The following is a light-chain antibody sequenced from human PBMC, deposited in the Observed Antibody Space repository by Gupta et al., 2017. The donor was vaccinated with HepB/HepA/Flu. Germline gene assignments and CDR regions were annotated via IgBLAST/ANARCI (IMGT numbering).Light chain of an antibody. J-gene: IGKJ2*04. CDR3: QHEGRSTCS. CDR2: RAS. CDR1: QSVSSSY. Sequence: EIVLTQSPGTLSLSPGERATLSCRASQSVSSSYLAWYKQKPVQAPRLLMYRASSRATDFPDRVSGSGSGTEFSLTISRLAPEDFAVDYYQHEGRSTCSFGQGTKLEIK. V-gene: IGKV3-20*01.